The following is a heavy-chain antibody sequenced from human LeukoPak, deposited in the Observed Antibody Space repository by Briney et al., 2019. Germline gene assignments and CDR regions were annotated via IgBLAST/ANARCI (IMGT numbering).Heavy chain of an antibody. CDR2: IYYSGST. D-gene: IGHD3-22*01. CDR1: GGSISSSSYY. V-gene: IGHV4-39*07. CDR3: ARDRYDSSGYYSDFDY. J-gene: IGHJ4*02. Sequence: PSETLSLTCTVSGGSISSSSYYWGWIRQPPGKGLEWIGSIYYSGSTYYNPSLKSRVTISVDTSKNQFSLKLSSVTAADTAVYYCARDRYDSSGYYSDFDYRGQGTLVTVSS.